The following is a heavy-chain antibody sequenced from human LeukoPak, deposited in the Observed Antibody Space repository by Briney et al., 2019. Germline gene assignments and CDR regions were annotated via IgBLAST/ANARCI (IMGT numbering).Heavy chain of an antibody. D-gene: IGHD2-2*01. CDR1: GGSISSYY. CDR3: AGGGSSTFDY. CDR2: IYYSGST. V-gene: IGHV4-59*01. Sequence: SETLSLTCTVSGGSISSYYWSWIRQPPGKGLEWIGYIYYSGSTNYNPSFKSRVTISVDTPKNQFSLKLSSVTAADTAVYYCAGGGSSTFDYWGQGTLVTVSS. J-gene: IGHJ4*02.